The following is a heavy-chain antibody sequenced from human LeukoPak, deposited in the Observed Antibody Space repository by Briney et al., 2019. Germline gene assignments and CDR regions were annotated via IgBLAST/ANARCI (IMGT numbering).Heavy chain of an antibody. Sequence: GGSVKVSCKASGGTFSSYAISWVRQAPGQGLEWMGIINPSGGSTSYAQKFQGRVTMTRDTSTSTVYMELSSLRSEDTAVYYCAREGGIQLWLDYWGQGTLVTVSS. D-gene: IGHD5-18*01. CDR2: INPSGGST. CDR3: AREGGIQLWLDY. CDR1: GGTFSSYA. V-gene: IGHV1-46*01. J-gene: IGHJ4*02.